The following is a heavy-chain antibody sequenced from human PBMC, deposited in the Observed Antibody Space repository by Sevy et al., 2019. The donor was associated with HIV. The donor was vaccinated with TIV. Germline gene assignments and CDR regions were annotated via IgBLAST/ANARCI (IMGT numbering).Heavy chain of an antibody. J-gene: IGHJ4*02. CDR1: GFTFTEFV. V-gene: IGHV3-23*01. Sequence: GGSLRLSCAASGFTFTEFVMSWVRQSPGKGLEWVSTINSGGGSTYYANSVKGRFTISRDNSQNTLDLQMNSLRAEDTAVYYCAKDVVGGYYDSSGYSDHWGQGTLVTVSS. D-gene: IGHD3-22*01. CDR3: AKDVVGGYYDSSGYSDH. CDR2: INSGGGST.